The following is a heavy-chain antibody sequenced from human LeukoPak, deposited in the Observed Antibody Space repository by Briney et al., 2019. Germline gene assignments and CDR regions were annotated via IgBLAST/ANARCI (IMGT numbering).Heavy chain of an antibody. CDR2: IYSGGST. V-gene: IGHV3-53*01. Sequence: ETLSLTCTVSGGSISSGDYYWSWIRQPPGKGLEWVSVIYSGGSTYYADSVKGRFTISRDNSKNTLYLQMNSLRAEDTAVYYCARVGKLRMRAFDIWGQGTMVTVSS. D-gene: IGHD5-12*01. CDR1: GGSISSGDYY. J-gene: IGHJ3*02. CDR3: ARVGKLRMRAFDI.